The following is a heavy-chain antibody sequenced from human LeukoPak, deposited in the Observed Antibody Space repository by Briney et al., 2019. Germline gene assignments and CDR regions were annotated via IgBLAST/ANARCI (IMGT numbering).Heavy chain of an antibody. CDR2: ISGSGGST. J-gene: IGHJ4*02. Sequence: GGSLRLSCAASGFTFSSYAMSWVRQAPGKGLEWVSAISGSGGSTYYADSVKGRFTISRDNSKNTLYLQMNSLRAEDTAVYYCAKAGRYSYGYAPLDYWGQGTLVTVSS. CDR1: GFTFSSYA. CDR3: AKAGRYSYGYAPLDY. V-gene: IGHV3-23*01. D-gene: IGHD5-18*01.